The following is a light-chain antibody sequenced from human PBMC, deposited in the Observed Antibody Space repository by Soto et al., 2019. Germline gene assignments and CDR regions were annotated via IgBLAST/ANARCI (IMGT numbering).Light chain of an antibody. J-gene: IGLJ1*01. V-gene: IGLV1-44*01. Sequence: QSALTQPPSASGTPGQRVTISCSGSNSNIGDNTLNWYQQLPGTAPKLLISRNDQRPSGVPDRFSGSRSGTSGSLATSGLQSEDEAEYYCAAWDDRLNGFVFGTGTKVTV. CDR2: RND. CDR1: NSNIGDNT. CDR3: AAWDDRLNGFV.